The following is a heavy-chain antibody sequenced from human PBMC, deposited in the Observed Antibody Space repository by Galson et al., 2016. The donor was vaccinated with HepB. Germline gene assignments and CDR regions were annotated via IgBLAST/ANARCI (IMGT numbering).Heavy chain of an antibody. Sequence: SETRSLTCTVSGGSIRSSDSYWGWIRQPPGKGLESIGSMFYSGATYLNPSLKSRVTISVDTSKNQFSLKLRSVTAADTAVYFCAFPYDSSAFDYWGQGSLVTVSS. CDR2: MFYSGAT. CDR1: GGSIRSSDSY. CDR3: AFPYDSSAFDY. V-gene: IGHV4-39*07. D-gene: IGHD3-22*01. J-gene: IGHJ4*02.